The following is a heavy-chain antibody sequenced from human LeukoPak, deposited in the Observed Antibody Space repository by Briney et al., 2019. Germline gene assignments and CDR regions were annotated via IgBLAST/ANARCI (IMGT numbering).Heavy chain of an antibody. CDR3: ARDPNAPREGRYWVAVAGFDY. Sequence: ASVKVSCKASGYTFTSYAMNWVRQAPGQGLEWMGWINTNTGNPTYAQGFTGRFVFSLDTSVSTAYLQISSLKAEDTAVYYCARDPNAPREGRYWVAVAGFDYWGQGTLVTVSS. CDR1: GYTFTSYA. D-gene: IGHD6-19*01. V-gene: IGHV7-4-1*02. CDR2: INTNTGNP. J-gene: IGHJ4*02.